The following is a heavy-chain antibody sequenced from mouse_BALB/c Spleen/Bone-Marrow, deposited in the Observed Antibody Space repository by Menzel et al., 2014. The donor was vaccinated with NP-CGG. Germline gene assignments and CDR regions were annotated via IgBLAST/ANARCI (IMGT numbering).Heavy chain of an antibody. CDR3: ARFSQLGLLAY. CDR1: GYTFTSSW. J-gene: IGHJ3*01. Sequence: VQGVESGAELVKPGTSVRLSCRASGYTFTSSWIHWARQRPGQGLEWIGEIHPNSGNTNYNEKFKSKATLTVDTSSSTAYMQLSSLASEDSALYYCARFSQLGLLAYWGQGTLVTVSA. CDR2: IHPNSGNT. D-gene: IGHD3-1*01. V-gene: IGHV1-64*01.